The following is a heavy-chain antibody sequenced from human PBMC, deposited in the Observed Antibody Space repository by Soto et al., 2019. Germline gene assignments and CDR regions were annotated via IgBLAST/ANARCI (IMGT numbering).Heavy chain of an antibody. D-gene: IGHD4-4*01. CDR1: GFTFSDYF. Sequence: SLRLSCAASGFTFSDYFMSWIRQAPGKGLEWVSFISGSGGSTYYADSVKGRFTISRDNSKNTLYLQMNSLRAEDTAVYYCAKEDDYSNSYNWFDPWGQGTLVTVSS. CDR3: AKEDDYSNSYNWFDP. J-gene: IGHJ5*02. CDR2: ISGSGGST. V-gene: IGHV3-23*01.